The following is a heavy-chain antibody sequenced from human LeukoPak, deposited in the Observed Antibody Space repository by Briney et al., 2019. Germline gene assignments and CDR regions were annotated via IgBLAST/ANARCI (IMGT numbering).Heavy chain of an antibody. D-gene: IGHD6-13*01. V-gene: IGHV4-59*01. CDR1: GGSISNYY. J-gene: IGHJ4*02. Sequence: SETLSLTCTVSGGSISNYYWSWIRQPPGKGLEWIGYIYYSGSTIYNPSLKSRVTISVDTSKNQFSLKLSSVTAADTAIYYCARQSRGAADACDYWGQGTLVTVSS. CDR2: IYYSGST. CDR3: ARQSRGAADACDY.